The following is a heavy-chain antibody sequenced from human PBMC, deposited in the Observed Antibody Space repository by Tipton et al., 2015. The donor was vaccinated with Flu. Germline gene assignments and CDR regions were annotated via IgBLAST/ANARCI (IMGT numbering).Heavy chain of an antibody. V-gene: IGHV4-38-2*02. CDR3: ARVGRGGIVYYFDY. CDR1: GYSISSGYY. D-gene: IGHD2-15*01. CDR2: IYHSGST. J-gene: IGHJ4*02. Sequence: TLSLTCTVSGYSISSGYYWGWIRQPPGKGLEWIGSIYHSGSTYYNPSLKSRVTISVDTSKNQFSLKLSSVTAADTAVYYCARVGRGGIVYYFDYWGQGTPVTVSS.